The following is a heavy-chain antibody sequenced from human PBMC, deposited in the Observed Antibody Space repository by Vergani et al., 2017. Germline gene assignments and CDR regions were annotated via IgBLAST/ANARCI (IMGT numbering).Heavy chain of an antibody. J-gene: IGHJ2*01. Sequence: QMQLQESGPGLVKASETLFLTCTVSGDSIISRSYYWGWIRQPPGKGLEWIGSIYNSGNGDSSSSLKSRVTISADKSKNQFSLRLTSVTAADTAVYYCASGKYYSDSTSHFRGRYFDVWGRGTLVTVPS. CDR2: IYNSGNG. CDR3: ASGKYYSDSTSHFRGRYFDV. D-gene: IGHD3-16*01. CDR1: GDSIISRSYY. V-gene: IGHV4-39*01.